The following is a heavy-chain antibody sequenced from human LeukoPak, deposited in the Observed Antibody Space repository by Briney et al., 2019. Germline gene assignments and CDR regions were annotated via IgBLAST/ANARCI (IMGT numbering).Heavy chain of an antibody. D-gene: IGHD4-17*01. CDR2: ITGSGFDT. Sequence: GGSLRLSCAASGFTISSFAMSWVRQAPGKGLEWLSVITGSGFDTNSADSVKGRFTISRDNSKNTLYLQMNSLRAEDTAVYYCAKNLRVSSHYGIDYWGQGTLVTVSS. CDR1: GFTISSFA. CDR3: AKNLRVSSHYGIDY. J-gene: IGHJ4*02. V-gene: IGHV3-23*01.